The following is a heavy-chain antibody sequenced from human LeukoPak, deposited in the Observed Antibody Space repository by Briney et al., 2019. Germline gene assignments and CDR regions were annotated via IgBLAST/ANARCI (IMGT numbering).Heavy chain of an antibody. Sequence: LETLSLTCTVSGGSIRSYYWSWIRQPPGKGLEWIGYIYYSGGTNYNPSLKSRVTISVDTSKNQVSLKLSSVTAADTAVYYCARDSGPYYFDYWGQGTLVTVSS. CDR3: ARDSGPYYFDY. CDR2: IYYSGGT. J-gene: IGHJ4*02. V-gene: IGHV4-59*01. CDR1: GGSIRSYY. D-gene: IGHD6-25*01.